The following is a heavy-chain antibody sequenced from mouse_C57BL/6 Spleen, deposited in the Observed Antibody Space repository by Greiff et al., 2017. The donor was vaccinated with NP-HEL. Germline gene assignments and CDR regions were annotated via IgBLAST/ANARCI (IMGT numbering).Heavy chain of an antibody. J-gene: IGHJ4*01. D-gene: IGHD1-1*01. CDR2: IYPRSGNT. CDR1: GYTFTSYG. CDR3: ARGDYGSRGAMDY. Sequence: VQLQQSGAELARPGASVKLSCKASGYTFTSYGISWVKQSTGQGLEWIGEIYPRSGNTYYNEKFKGKATLTADKSSSTAYMELRSLTSEDSAVYFCARGDYGSRGAMDYWGQGTSVTVSS. V-gene: IGHV1-81*01.